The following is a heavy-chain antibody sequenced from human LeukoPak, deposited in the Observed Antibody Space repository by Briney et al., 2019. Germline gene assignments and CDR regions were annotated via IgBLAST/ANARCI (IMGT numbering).Heavy chain of an antibody. D-gene: IGHD5-24*01. CDR2: FYPADSDT. Sequence: PGESLKISCKGSGYSFTSYWIGWVRQMPGKGLEWMGIFYPADSDTRYSPSFQGQVTISADKSISTAYLQWSSLKASDTAMYYCATSSVEMATDDAFDIWGQGTMVTVSS. CDR1: GYSFTSYW. J-gene: IGHJ3*02. V-gene: IGHV5-51*01. CDR3: ATSSVEMATDDAFDI.